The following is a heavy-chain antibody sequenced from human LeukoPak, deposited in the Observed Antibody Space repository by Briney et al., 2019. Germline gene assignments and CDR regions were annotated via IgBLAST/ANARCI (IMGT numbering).Heavy chain of an antibody. D-gene: IGHD3-10*01. CDR3: SKDLTSDFGGDLDP. Sequence: GGSLRLSCAASGFTFSSYWMSWVRQAPGKGLEWVANIKQDGSEKYYVDSVKGRFTISRDNSKSTVYLQMNSLRVEDAAVYYCSKDLTSDFGGDLDPWGQGTLVTVSS. CDR1: GFTFSSYW. J-gene: IGHJ5*02. CDR2: IKQDGSEK. V-gene: IGHV3-7*01.